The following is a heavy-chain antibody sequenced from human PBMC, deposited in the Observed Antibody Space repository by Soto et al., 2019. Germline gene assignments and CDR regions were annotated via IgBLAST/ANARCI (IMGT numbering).Heavy chain of an antibody. CDR1: GYTFTGYY. CDR3: ARGDREDIAVVIGVRPGEYGVDV. J-gene: IGHJ6*02. V-gene: IGHV1-2*04. CDR2: INPNSGGT. D-gene: IGHD2-15*01. Sequence: ASVKVSCKASGYTFTGYYMHCVRPAPGQGLEWMGWINPNSGGTNYAQKFQGWVTMTRDTSISTAYMELSRLRSDDTAVYYCARGDREDIAVVIGVRPGEYGVDVWGQGTTVTVSS.